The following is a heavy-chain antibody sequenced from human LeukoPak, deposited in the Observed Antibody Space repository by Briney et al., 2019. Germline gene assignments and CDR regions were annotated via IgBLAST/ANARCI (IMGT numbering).Heavy chain of an antibody. Sequence: ASVKVSCKASGYTFTSYGISWVRQAPGEGLEWMGWINPNSGGTNYAQKFQGRVTMTRDTSISTAYMELSRLRSDDTAVYYCARYSGYSYGFDPWGQGTLVTVSS. V-gene: IGHV1-2*02. CDR1: GYTFTSYG. J-gene: IGHJ5*02. D-gene: IGHD5-18*01. CDR3: ARYSGYSYGFDP. CDR2: INPNSGGT.